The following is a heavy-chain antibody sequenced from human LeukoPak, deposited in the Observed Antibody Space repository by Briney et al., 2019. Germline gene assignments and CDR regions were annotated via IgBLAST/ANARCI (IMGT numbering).Heavy chain of an antibody. V-gene: IGHV4-4*02. Sequence: SETLSLTCAVSGVSISSSNWWSWVRQSPGRGLEWIGEIYHSGSTNYNPSLEGRVTISVDKSKNQFYLKLSSVTAADTAVYYCAGFLDDWGQGTLVTVSS. J-gene: IGHJ4*02. CDR1: GVSISSSNW. CDR2: IYHSGST. CDR3: AGFLDD.